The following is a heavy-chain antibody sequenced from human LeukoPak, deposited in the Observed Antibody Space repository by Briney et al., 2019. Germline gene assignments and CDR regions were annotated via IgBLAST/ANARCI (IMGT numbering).Heavy chain of an antibody. J-gene: IGHJ4*02. Sequence: GGSLRLSCAASGFTFSDYAMSWGRQAPGKGVEWVSVVRGGGPTYYADSVKGRFTISRDNSKNLLYLQINSLRVEHTAVYFCAKESTTVPGAWGYFDYWGQGTLVTVSS. V-gene: IGHV3-23*01. CDR2: VRGGGPT. CDR1: GFTFSDYA. CDR3: AKESTTVPGAWGYFDY. D-gene: IGHD2/OR15-2a*01.